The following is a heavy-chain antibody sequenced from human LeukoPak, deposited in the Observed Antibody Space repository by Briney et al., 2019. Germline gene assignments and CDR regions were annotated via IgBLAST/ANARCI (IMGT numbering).Heavy chain of an antibody. CDR3: ARADFWSGYDMDV. CDR2: ITQGGTDK. Sequence: GGSLRLSCAASGFPLSNHWMTWVRQAPGKGLEWVATITQGGTDKFYVDSVKGRFTISRDNAKNSLYLQMNSLRAEDTAVYYCARADFWSGYDMDVWGKGTTVTVSS. CDR1: GFPLSNHW. D-gene: IGHD3-3*01. V-gene: IGHV3-7*01. J-gene: IGHJ6*03.